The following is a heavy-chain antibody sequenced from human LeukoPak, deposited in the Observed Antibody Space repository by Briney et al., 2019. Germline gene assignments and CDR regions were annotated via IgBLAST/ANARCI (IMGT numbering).Heavy chain of an antibody. CDR1: GFTFSSYA. V-gene: IGHV3-23*01. D-gene: IGHD2-15*01. J-gene: IGHJ4*02. CDR2: ISGSGGST. CDR3: AKGSSRVVVVAATLNY. Sequence: GGSLRLSCAASGFTFSSYAMSWVRQAPGKGLERVSAISGSGGSTYYADSVKGRFTISRDNSKNTLYLQMNSLRAEDTAVYYCAKGSSRVVVVAATLNYWGQGTLVTVSS.